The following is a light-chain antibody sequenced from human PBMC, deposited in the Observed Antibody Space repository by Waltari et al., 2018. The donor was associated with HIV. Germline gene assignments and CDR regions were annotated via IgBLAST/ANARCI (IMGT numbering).Light chain of an antibody. CDR3: QQYGTSPPWT. V-gene: IGKV3-20*01. J-gene: IGKJ1*01. CDR1: QGVSSSY. CDR2: GAS. Sequence: EIVLTQSPGTLSLSPGERATLSCRASQGVSSSYLGWYQQKPGQAPRLLIYGASSRATGIPDRFSGSGSGTDFTLTISRLEPEDLAVYYCQQYGTSPPWTFGQGTKVEIK.